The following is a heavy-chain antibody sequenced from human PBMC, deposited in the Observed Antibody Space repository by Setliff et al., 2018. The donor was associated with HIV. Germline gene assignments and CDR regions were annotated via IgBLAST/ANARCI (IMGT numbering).Heavy chain of an antibody. D-gene: IGHD6-13*01. V-gene: IGHV4-61*02. J-gene: IGHJ6*02. Sequence: PSETLSLTCTVSGGSISSGSYYWSWIRQPAGKGLEWIGRIYTSGSTNYNPSLKSRVTISVDTSKNQFSLKLSSVTAADTAVYYCARGVEVWGQQLGLIHYYYGMDVWGQGTTVTVSS. CDR3: ARGVEVWGQQLGLIHYYYGMDV. CDR2: IYTSGST. CDR1: GGSISSGSYY.